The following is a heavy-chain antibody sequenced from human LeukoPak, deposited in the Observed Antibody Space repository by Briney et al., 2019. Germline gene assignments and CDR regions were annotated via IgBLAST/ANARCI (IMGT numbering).Heavy chain of an antibody. CDR1: GGSISSYY. CDR3: AREVVPAAGGFDY. V-gene: IGHV4-59*01. D-gene: IGHD2-2*01. J-gene: IGHJ4*02. CDR2: IYYSGST. Sequence: SETLSLTCTVSGGSISSYYWSWIRQPPGKGLEWIGYIYYSGSTNYNPSLKSRVTISVDTSKNRFSLKLSSVTAADTAVYYCAREVVPAAGGFDYWGQGTLVTVSS.